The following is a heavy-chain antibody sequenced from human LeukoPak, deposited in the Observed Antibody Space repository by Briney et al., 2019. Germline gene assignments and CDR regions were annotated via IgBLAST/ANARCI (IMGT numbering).Heavy chain of an antibody. CDR3: ARAHGVVDPFSPFDI. D-gene: IGHD3-22*01. J-gene: IGHJ3*02. Sequence: SETLSLTCTVSGGSISSYYWSWIRQPPGKGLEWIGYIYYSGSTNYNPSLKSRVTISVDTSKNQFSLKLISVTAADTAVYYCARAHGVVDPFSPFDIWGQGTLVTVSS. CDR2: IYYSGST. CDR1: GGSISSYY. V-gene: IGHV4-59*01.